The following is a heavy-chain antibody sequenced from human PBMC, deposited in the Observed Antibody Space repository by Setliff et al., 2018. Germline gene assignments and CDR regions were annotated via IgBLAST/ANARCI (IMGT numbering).Heavy chain of an antibody. CDR2: IWYDGNNK. CDR3: VRGEMFSTSPRAD. CDR1: GLTLINYG. Sequence: SLRLSCAASGLTLINYGVHWVRQGPGEGLEWVAVIWYDGNNKDHVDSVKGRFTISRDNSKNTLYLQMDSLRVEDTAVYYCVRGEMFSTSPRADWGQGTQVTVSS. V-gene: IGHV3-33*01. J-gene: IGHJ4*02. D-gene: IGHD2-2*01.